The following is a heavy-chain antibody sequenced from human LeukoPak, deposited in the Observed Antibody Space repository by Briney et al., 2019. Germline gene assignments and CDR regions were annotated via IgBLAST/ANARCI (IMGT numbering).Heavy chain of an antibody. Sequence: GASVKVSCKASGYTFTSYGISWVRQAPGQGLEWMGSISPYTGNTKYAERFQDRVIMTTDTSTRTAYMELRSLRSDDTAVFYCARDHYDSVWGSYRPYFDYWGQGTLVTVSS. CDR1: GYTFTSYG. CDR3: ARDHYDSVWGSYRPYFDY. J-gene: IGHJ4*02. CDR2: ISPYTGNT. V-gene: IGHV1-18*04. D-gene: IGHD3-16*02.